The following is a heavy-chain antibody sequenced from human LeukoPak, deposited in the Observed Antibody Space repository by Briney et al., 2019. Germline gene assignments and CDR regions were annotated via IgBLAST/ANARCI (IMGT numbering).Heavy chain of an antibody. V-gene: IGHV3-23*01. CDR2: ISGSGGST. CDR1: GFTFSSYA. CDR3: AKSSYYDTSGSYREYYFDY. D-gene: IGHD3-22*01. Sequence: GGSLRLSCAASGFTFSSYAMTWVRQPPGKGLEWVSAISGSGGSTYYADSVKGRFTISRDNSKNTLYLQMNSLRAEDTAVYYCAKSSYYDTSGSYREYYFDYWGQGALVTVSS. J-gene: IGHJ4*02.